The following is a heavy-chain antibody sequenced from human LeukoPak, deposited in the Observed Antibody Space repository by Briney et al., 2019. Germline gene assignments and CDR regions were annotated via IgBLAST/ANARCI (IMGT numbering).Heavy chain of an antibody. J-gene: IGHJ4*02. CDR1: GFTFDDYA. CDR3: AKVLYSGCFTSPFDY. D-gene: IGHD5-12*01. Sequence: GGSLRLSCAASGFTFDDYAMHWVRQAPGKGLEWVSGISWNSGSIGYADSVKGRFTISRDNAKNSLYLQMNSLRAEDTALYYCAKVLYSGCFTSPFDYWGQGTLVTVSS. V-gene: IGHV3-9*01. CDR2: ISWNSGSI.